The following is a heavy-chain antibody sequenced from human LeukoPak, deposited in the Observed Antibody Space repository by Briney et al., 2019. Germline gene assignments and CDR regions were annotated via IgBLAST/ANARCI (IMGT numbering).Heavy chain of an antibody. CDR1: GGSISSGTFY. Sequence: NPSETLSLTCTVFGGSISSGTFYWNWIRQPAGKGLEWIGRFYTSGITSYNPSLRSRVTISVDSSKNQFSLNLSSVTAADTAVYFCARAGYDTATGYPGTFDYWGQGTLVTVSS. J-gene: IGHJ4*02. V-gene: IGHV4-61*02. D-gene: IGHD3-9*01. CDR2: FYTSGIT. CDR3: ARAGYDTATGYPGTFDY.